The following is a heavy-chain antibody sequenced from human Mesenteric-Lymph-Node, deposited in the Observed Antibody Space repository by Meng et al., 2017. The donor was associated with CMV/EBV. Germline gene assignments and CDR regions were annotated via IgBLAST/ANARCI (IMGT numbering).Heavy chain of an antibody. V-gene: IGHV5-51*01. CDR1: GYSVSTYW. Sequence: KVSCKGSGYSVSTYWIGWVRQMPGKGLEWMGIIYPGDSDTRYSPSFQGQVTVSADKSISTAYLQWSSLKASDTAMYYCARQSPRDAFDIWGQGTMVTVSS. J-gene: IGHJ3*02. CDR3: ARQSPRDAFDI. CDR2: IYPGDSDT.